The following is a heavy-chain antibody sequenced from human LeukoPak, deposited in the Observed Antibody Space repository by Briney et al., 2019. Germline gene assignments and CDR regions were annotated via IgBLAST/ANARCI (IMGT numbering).Heavy chain of an antibody. J-gene: IGHJ4*02. CDR2: IKQDGSEK. CDR3: AKDTAMVKEEYYFDY. Sequence: GGSLRLSCAASGFTFSSYWMSWVRQAPGKGLEWVPNIKQDGSEKYYVDSVKGRFTISRDNAKNTLYLQMNSLRAEDTAVYYCAKDTAMVKEEYYFDYWGQGTLVTVSS. V-gene: IGHV3-7*01. D-gene: IGHD5-18*01. CDR1: GFTFSSYW.